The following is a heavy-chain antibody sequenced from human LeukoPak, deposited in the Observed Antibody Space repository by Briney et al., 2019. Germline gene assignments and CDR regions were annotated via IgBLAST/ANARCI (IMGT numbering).Heavy chain of an antibody. V-gene: IGHV5-51*01. J-gene: IGHJ6*03. CDR2: IYPGDSDT. CDR3: ARLFYDSTYYYYYMDV. Sequence: GESLKISCKGSGYSFTSYWIGWVCQMPGKGLEWMGIIYPGDSDTRYSPSFQGQVTIPADKSISTAYLQWSSLKASDTAIHYCARLFYDSTYYYYYMDVWGKGTTVTVSS. CDR1: GYSFTSYW. D-gene: IGHD3-3*01.